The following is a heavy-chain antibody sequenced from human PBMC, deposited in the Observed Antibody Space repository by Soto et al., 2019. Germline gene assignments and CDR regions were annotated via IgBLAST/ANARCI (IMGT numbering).Heavy chain of an antibody. D-gene: IGHD2-15*01. CDR3: ARVDCSGGRCEDWFDP. V-gene: IGHV4-59*01. J-gene: IGHJ5*02. CDR2: IYYSGST. CDR1: GGSISSYY. Sequence: SETLSLTCTVSGGSISSYYWSWIRQPPGKGLEWIGYIYYSGSTNYNPSLKSRVTISVDTSKNQFSLKLSSVTAADTAVYYCARVDCSGGRCEDWFDPWGQGTLVTVSS.